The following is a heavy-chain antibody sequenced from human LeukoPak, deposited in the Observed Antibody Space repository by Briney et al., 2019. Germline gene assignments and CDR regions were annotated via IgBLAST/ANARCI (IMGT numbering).Heavy chain of an antibody. CDR2: IYSSGST. D-gene: IGHD1-26*01. CDR1: GGSISSCY. Sequence: SETLSLTCTVSGGSISSCYWSWIRQSAGQGLEWIGRIYSSGSTNYNPSLKSRVTMSVHTSSNQFSLRLNSVAAADTAVYYCARMYSGTYGGIDYWGQGILVTVSS. J-gene: IGHJ4*02. CDR3: ARMYSGTYGGIDY. V-gene: IGHV4-4*07.